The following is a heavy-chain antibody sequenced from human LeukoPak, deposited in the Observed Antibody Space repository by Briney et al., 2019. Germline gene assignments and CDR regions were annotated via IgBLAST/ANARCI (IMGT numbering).Heavy chain of an antibody. D-gene: IGHD4-23*01. J-gene: IGHJ4*02. CDR3: AKDLAVVTSYFDY. Sequence: GGSLRLSYAASGFTFSSYSMNWVRRAPGKGLEWDSAISGSGGSTYYADSVKGRFTISRDNSKNTLYLQMNSLRAEDTAVYYCAKDLAVVTSYFDYWGQGTLVTVSS. CDR1: GFTFSSYS. CDR2: ISGSGGST. V-gene: IGHV3-23*01.